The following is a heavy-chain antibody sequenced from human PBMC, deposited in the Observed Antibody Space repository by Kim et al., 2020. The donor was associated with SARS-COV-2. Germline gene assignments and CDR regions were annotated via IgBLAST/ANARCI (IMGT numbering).Heavy chain of an antibody. CDR3: ARDPGFYGDYYFDY. CDR2: INPNSGGT. V-gene: IGHV1-2*02. Sequence: ASVKVSCKASGYTFTGYYMHWVRQAPGQGLEWMGWINPNSGGTNYAQKFQGRVTMTRDTSISTAYMELSRLRSDDTAVYYCARDPGFYGDYYFDYWGQGTLVTVSS. CDR1: GYTFTGYY. D-gene: IGHD4-17*01. J-gene: IGHJ4*02.